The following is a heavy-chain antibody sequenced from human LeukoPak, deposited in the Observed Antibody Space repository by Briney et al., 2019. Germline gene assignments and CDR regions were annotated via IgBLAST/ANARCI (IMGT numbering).Heavy chain of an antibody. J-gene: IGHJ4*02. V-gene: IGHV3-7*01. CDR2: IKQDGSEK. CDR1: GFTFSSYW. Sequence: GGSLRLSCAASGFTFSSYWMSWVRQAPGKGLEWVANIKQDGSEKYYVDSAKGRFTISRDNAKNSLYLQMNSLRAEDTAVYYCARDLAGVPPREVFVYWGQGTLVTVSS. CDR3: ARDLAGVPPREVFVY. D-gene: IGHD2-21*01.